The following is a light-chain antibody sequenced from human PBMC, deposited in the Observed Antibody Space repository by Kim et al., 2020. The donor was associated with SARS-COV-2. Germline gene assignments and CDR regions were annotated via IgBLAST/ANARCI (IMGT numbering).Light chain of an antibody. CDR2: GAS. Sequence: EIVMTQSPVTLSVSPGERATLSCRASQSISSNLAWYQQKHGQAPRLLIYGASTRATGIPARFSGSGSGTHFTLTISSLQSEDFAVYYCQQYNSWPPTLTFGQGTKVDIK. CDR3: QQYNSWPPTLT. V-gene: IGKV3-15*01. J-gene: IGKJ1*01. CDR1: QSISSN.